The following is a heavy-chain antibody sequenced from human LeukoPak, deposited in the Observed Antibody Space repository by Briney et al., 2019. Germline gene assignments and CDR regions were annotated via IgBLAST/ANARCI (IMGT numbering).Heavy chain of an antibody. J-gene: IGHJ4*02. V-gene: IGHV3-21*01. Sequence: GGSLRLSCAASGFTFSSYSMNWVRQAPGKGLEWVSSISSSSSYIYYADSVKGRFTISRDDATNSLYLQMNSLRAEDTAVYYCARDNVGASPFDYWGQGTLVTVSS. CDR3: ARDNVGASPFDY. CDR2: ISSSSSYI. CDR1: GFTFSSYS. D-gene: IGHD1-26*01.